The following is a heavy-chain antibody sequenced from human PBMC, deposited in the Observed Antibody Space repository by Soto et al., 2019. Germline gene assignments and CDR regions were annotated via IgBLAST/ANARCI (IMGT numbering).Heavy chain of an antibody. CDR3: ARGIKGLPPSAFDI. D-gene: IGHD5-12*01. J-gene: IGHJ3*02. Sequence: ASVKVSCKASGYTFSNYDINWVRQAAGQGLEWMGWLNPNTDKTGSAQKFQGRVTMTRNTSISTAYLELSGLRSDDTAVYYCARGIKGLPPSAFDIWGQGTRVTVSS. CDR2: LNPNTDKT. CDR1: GYTFSNYD. V-gene: IGHV1-8*01.